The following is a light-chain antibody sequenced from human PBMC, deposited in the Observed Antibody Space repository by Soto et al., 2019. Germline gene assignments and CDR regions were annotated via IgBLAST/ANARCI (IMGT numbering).Light chain of an antibody. CDR1: QSVSSSY. Sequence: EIVLTQSPGTLSLSPGERATLSCRASQSVSSSYLAWYQQKPGQAPRLLIYCASSRATAIPDRFSGSGSGTDFTLTISILEPEDFAVYYWQQYGSSRTFGQGTKVEI. V-gene: IGKV3-20*01. CDR3: QQYGSSRT. CDR2: CAS. J-gene: IGKJ1*01.